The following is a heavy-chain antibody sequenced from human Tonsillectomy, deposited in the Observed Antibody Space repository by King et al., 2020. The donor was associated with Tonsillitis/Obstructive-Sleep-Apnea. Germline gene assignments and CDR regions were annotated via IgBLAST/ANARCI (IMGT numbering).Heavy chain of an antibody. V-gene: IGHV3-11*05. D-gene: IGHD2/OR15-2a*01. CDR1: VFTFSDFY. J-gene: IGHJ4*02. CDR3: ARGPGFDSSTFYVH. Sequence: VQLVESGGGLVKPGGSLRLSCAASVFTFSDFYMSWIRQAPGKGLEWVSYISRSSSDRNYADSVKGRFTISRDNAKNSLSLQMNSLRAEDTAVYYCARGPGFDSSTFYVHWGQGTLVTVPA. CDR2: ISRSSSDR.